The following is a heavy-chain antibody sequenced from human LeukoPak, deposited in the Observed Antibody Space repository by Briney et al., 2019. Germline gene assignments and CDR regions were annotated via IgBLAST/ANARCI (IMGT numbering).Heavy chain of an antibody. CDR3: ARAWRCVSTSCYTYFDP. Sequence: GGSLRLSCAASGFTFSTYWMTWVRQAPGKGLEWVANINQDGSEILYMDSVKGRFTISRDNAKNSLFLQMNSLRTEDTALYYCARAWRCVSTSCYTYFDPWGQGTLVTVS. V-gene: IGHV3-7*01. D-gene: IGHD2-2*02. CDR1: GFTFSTYW. CDR2: INQDGSEI. J-gene: IGHJ5*02.